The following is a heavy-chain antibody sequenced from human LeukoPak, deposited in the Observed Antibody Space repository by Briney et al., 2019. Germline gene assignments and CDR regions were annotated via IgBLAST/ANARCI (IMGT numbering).Heavy chain of an antibody. CDR3: AGLDFGQDY. CDR2: IKNDGSST. J-gene: IGHJ4*02. D-gene: IGHD3/OR15-3a*01. CDR1: GFTFSSYS. Sequence: GGSLRLSCAASGFTFSSYSMNWVRQAPGKGLVWVSRIKNDGSSTAYADSVKGRFTISRDNAKNTLYLQMNSLTADDTAVYSCAGLDFGQDYWGQGTLVTVSS. V-gene: IGHV3-74*01.